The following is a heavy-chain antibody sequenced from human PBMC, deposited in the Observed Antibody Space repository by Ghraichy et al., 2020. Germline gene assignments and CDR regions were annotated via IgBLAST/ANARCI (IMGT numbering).Heavy chain of an antibody. J-gene: IGHJ4*02. D-gene: IGHD3-9*01. CDR1: GYTFTSYG. CDR3: ARVRGYYDILTGLYYFDY. V-gene: IGHV1-18*01. Sequence: ASVKVSCKASGYTFTSYGISWVRQAPGQGLEWMGWISAYNGNTNYAQKLQGRVTMTTDTSTSTAYMELRSLRSDDTAVYYCARVRGYYDILTGLYYFDYWGQGTLVTVSS. CDR2: ISAYNGNT.